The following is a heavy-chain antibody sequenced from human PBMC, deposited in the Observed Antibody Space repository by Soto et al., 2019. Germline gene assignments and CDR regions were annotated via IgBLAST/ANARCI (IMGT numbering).Heavy chain of an antibody. CDR1: GGTFSSYA. V-gene: IGHV1-69*01. CDR2: IIPISGTA. CDR3: ARSQGSSTSLEIYYYYYYGMDV. D-gene: IGHD2-2*01. J-gene: IGHJ6*02. Sequence: QVQLVQSGAEVKKPGSSVKVSCKASGGTFSSYAISWVRQAPGQGLEWMGGIIPISGTANYAQKFQGRVTNNADETTSTAYMGLSSMRSEDTGVYYCARSQGSSTSLEIYYYYYYGMDVWGQGTTVTVSS.